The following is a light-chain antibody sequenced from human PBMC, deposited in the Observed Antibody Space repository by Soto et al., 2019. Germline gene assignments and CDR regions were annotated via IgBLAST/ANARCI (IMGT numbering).Light chain of an antibody. V-gene: IGLV1-40*01. CDR3: QSYDSSLSGVI. CDR1: SSNIGAGYD. J-gene: IGLJ2*01. CDR2: VNS. Sequence: QSVLTQPPSVSGAPGQGVTISCTGSSSNIGAGYDVQWYQQLPGTAPKLLIYVNSNRPSGVPDRFSGSKSGTSASLAITGLRDEDEADYYCQSYDSSLSGVIFGGGTKLTVL.